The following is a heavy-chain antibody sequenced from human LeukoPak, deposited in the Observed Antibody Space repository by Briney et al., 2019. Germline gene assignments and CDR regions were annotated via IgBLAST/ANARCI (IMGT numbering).Heavy chain of an antibody. V-gene: IGHV4-4*07. D-gene: IGHD3-9*01. J-gene: IGHJ5*02. CDR2: IYTSGST. CDR3: ARLGSVTQGLTGYFGFDP. CDR1: GGSISSYY. Sequence: SETLSLTCTVSGGSISSYYWSWIRQPAGKGLEWIGRIYTSGSTNYNPSLKSRVTMSVDTSKNQFSLKLSSVTAADTAVYYCARLGSVTQGLTGYFGFDPWGQGTLVTVSS.